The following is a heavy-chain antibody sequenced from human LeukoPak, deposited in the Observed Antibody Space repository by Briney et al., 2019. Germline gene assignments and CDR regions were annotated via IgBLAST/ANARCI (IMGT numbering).Heavy chain of an antibody. CDR3: ARSLAVITSPFDY. V-gene: IGHV3-64*01. CDR1: GFTFSSYG. Sequence: PGGSLRLSCAASGFTFSSYGMHWVRQAPGKGLEYVSGISSNGGSTYYANSVKGRFTISRDNSKNTLYLQMGSLRAEDMAVYYCARSLAVITSPFDYWGQGTLVTVSS. D-gene: IGHD3-16*01. J-gene: IGHJ4*02. CDR2: ISSNGGST.